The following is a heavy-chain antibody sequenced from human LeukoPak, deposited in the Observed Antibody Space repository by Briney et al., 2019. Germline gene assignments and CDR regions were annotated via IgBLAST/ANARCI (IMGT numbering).Heavy chain of an antibody. CDR2: ISPSGGST. Sequence: ASVKVSCKAFGYTFTSNYMHWVRQAPGQGPEWMGVISPSGGSTTYAQKFQGRVTLTRDISTSTDYLELSSLRSEDTAVYYCARDEHRNYYGSGPQLYYYYMDVWGKGTTVTVSS. J-gene: IGHJ6*03. CDR3: ARDEHRNYYGSGPQLYYYYMDV. CDR1: GYTFTSNY. D-gene: IGHD3-10*01. V-gene: IGHV1-46*01.